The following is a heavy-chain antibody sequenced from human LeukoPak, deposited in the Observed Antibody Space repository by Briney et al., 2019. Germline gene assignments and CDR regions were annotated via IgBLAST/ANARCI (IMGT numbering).Heavy chain of an antibody. CDR1: GFTFSSYS. J-gene: IGHJ4*02. Sequence: GGSLRLSCAASGFTFSSYSMNWVRQAPGKGLEWVSYISSASGSIYYADSVKGRFTISRDNAKNSLFLQMNSLRAEDTAVYYCARDPTASNYGDYEDYWGQGTLVTVSS. CDR2: ISSASGSI. CDR3: ARDPTASNYGDYEDY. D-gene: IGHD4-17*01. V-gene: IGHV3-48*04.